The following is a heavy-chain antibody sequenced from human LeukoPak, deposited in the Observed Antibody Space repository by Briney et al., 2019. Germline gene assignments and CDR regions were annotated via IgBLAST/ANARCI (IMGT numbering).Heavy chain of an antibody. CDR1: GFTSGGFV. J-gene: IGHJ6*04. Sequence: GGPPRSSCEASGFTSGGFVINWVGKAQGKGLERVSYIIGGGSTIYYADSVKGRFTISRDNAKNSLYLQMNSLRAEDTAVYYCARDRDYYGSGSYYRSMDVWGKGTTVTVSS. CDR3: ARDRDYYGSGSYYRSMDV. CDR2: IIGGGSTI. D-gene: IGHD3-10*01. V-gene: IGHV3-48*03.